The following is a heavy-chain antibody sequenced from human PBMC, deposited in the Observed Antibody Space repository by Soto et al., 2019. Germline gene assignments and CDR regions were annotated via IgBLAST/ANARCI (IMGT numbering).Heavy chain of an antibody. Sequence: GSRRLSCAASGCTFSSFWMHWVRQAPGEGLVWVSRINSDGSNTNYADSVKGRFTISRDNAKNTLYLQMNSLRAEDTAVYYCARGGVPAAMSYWGQGTLVTVSS. D-gene: IGHD2-2*01. CDR3: ARGGVPAAMSY. CDR1: GCTFSSFW. CDR2: INSDGSNT. J-gene: IGHJ4*02. V-gene: IGHV3-74*01.